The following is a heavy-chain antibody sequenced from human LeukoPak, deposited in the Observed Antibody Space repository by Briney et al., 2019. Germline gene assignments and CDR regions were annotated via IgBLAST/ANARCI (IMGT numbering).Heavy chain of an antibody. CDR3: ARHGGKKYNWLDP. J-gene: IGHJ5*02. CDR2: IYHSGST. Sequence: PSETLSLTCAVSGYSISSGYYWGWIRQPPGKGLEWIGSIYHSGSTYYNPSLKSRVTISVDTSKNQFSLKLSSVTAADTAVYYCARHGGKKYNWLDPWGQGTLVTVSS. D-gene: IGHD1-26*01. V-gene: IGHV4-38-2*01. CDR1: GYSISSGYY.